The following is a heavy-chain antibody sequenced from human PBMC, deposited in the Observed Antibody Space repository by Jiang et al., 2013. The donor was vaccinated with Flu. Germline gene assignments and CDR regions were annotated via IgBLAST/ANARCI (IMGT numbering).Heavy chain of an antibody. CDR1: GGSINSGNYY. V-gene: IGHV4-61*02. CDR2: IYASGST. D-gene: IGHD4-11*01. CDR3: ARDLADYSGRAYYFDY. Sequence: CTVSGGSINSGNYYWSWIRQPAGKGLEWIGSIYASGSTMYNPSLTSRITMSVDTSKNQFSLKVRSVTAADTAVYYCARDLADYSGRAYYFDYWGQGTLVTVSS. J-gene: IGHJ4*02.